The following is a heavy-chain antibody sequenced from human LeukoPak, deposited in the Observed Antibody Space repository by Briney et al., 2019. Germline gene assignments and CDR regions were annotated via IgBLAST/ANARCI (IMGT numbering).Heavy chain of an antibody. CDR2: ISCSGSTI. CDR1: GFTFSSYE. CDR3: ARDKYSYGYGGDY. V-gene: IGHV3-48*03. D-gene: IGHD5-18*01. J-gene: IGHJ4*02. Sequence: GGSLRLSCAASGFTFSSYEMNWVRQAPGKGLEWVSYISCSGSTIYYADSVKGRFTISRDNAKNSLYLQMNSLRAEDTAVYYCARDKYSYGYGGDYWGQGTLVTVSS.